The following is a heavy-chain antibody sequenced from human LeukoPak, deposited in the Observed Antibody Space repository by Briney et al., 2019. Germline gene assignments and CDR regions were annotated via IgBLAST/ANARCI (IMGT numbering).Heavy chain of an antibody. J-gene: IGHJ5*02. CDR2: IYSSENTNYNPSGST. D-gene: IGHD5-12*01. Sequence: SETLSLTCTVSGGSISSYYWSWIRQPPGKGLEWIGYIYSSENTNYNPSGSTNYNPSLKSRVTISVDTSKNQFSLKLSSVTAADTAVYYCASKPVGIVATILWFDPWGQGTLVTVSS. CDR3: ASKPVGIVATILWFDP. CDR1: GGSISSYY. V-gene: IGHV4-59*12.